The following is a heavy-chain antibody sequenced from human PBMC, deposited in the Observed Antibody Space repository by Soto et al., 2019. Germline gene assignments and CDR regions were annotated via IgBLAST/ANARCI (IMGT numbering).Heavy chain of an antibody. Sequence: EVQLVESGGGLVQPGGSLRLSCAASGFTLRSYEMNWVRQAPGKGLEWVSYISSSGTLIYYADSLKGRFSISRDNAKNSLFLQMNSLRAEDTALYYCARGSFGEGSGYYYFDDWGQGTLVTVSS. J-gene: IGHJ4*02. V-gene: IGHV3-48*03. CDR2: ISSSGTLI. CDR1: GFTLRSYE. D-gene: IGHD3-22*01. CDR3: ARGSFGEGSGYYYFDD.